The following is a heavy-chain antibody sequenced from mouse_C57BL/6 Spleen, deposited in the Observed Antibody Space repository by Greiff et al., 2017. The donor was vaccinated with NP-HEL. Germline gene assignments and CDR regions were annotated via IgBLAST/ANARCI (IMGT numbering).Heavy chain of an antibody. Sequence: EVQLKQSGPGLVKPSQSLSLTCSVTGYSITSGYYWNWIRQFPGNKLEWMGYISYDGSNNYNPSLKNRISITRDTSKNQFFLKLNSVTTEDTATYYCASRDGFAYWGQGTLVTVSA. CDR2: ISYDGSN. CDR1: GYSITSGYY. CDR3: ASRDGFAY. J-gene: IGHJ3*01. V-gene: IGHV3-6*01. D-gene: IGHD3-3*01.